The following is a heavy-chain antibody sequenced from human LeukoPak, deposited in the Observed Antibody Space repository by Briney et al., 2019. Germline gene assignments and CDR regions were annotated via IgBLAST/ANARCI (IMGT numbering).Heavy chain of an antibody. CDR2: IVESGSTT. CDR3: ARDRRRQPLYYSDY. Sequence: GGSLRLSCVASGSTFGSYSMSRVRQAPGKGLEWVSSIVESGSTTFFADPVKGRFTISRDNSKNTLYLQMNGLRAEDTALYFCARDRRRQPLYYSDYWGQGTLVTVSS. V-gene: IGHV3-23*01. J-gene: IGHJ4*02. D-gene: IGHD5-18*01. CDR1: GSTFGSYS.